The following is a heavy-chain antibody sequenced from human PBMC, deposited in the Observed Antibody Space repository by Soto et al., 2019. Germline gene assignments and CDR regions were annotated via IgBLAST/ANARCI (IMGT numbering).Heavy chain of an antibody. J-gene: IGHJ4*02. CDR1: GYTFTNYG. CDR3: VRGAGGYFDH. CDR2: ISAYNGHT. Sequence: QVQLVQSGVDVKKPGASVKVSCKAMGYTFTNYGLSWVRQAPGEGLEWMGWISAYNGHTKYAQKVQDRLTLTTDTSTSTAYLEMKSIRSDDTVLYYCVRGAGGYFDHWGQGTLVLVSS. V-gene: IGHV1-18*01. D-gene: IGHD3-16*01.